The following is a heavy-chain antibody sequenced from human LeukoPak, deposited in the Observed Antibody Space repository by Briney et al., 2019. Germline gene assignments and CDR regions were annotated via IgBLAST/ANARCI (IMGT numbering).Heavy chain of an antibody. Sequence: PGGSPRLSCAASGFTFSNYGMHWVRQAPGKGLEWVAFIRYDGSNKYYADSVKGRFTISRDNSKNTLYLQMNSLRAEDTAVYYCAKPFDSSSWYYPVDYWGQGTLVTVSS. CDR3: AKPFDSSSWYYPVDY. CDR1: GFTFSNYG. CDR2: IRYDGSNK. V-gene: IGHV3-30*02. J-gene: IGHJ4*02. D-gene: IGHD6-13*01.